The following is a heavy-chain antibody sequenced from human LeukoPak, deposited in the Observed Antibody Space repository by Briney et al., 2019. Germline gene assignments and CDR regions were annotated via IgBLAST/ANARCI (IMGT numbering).Heavy chain of an antibody. Sequence: PGGSLRLSCAASGFTFSSYAMSWVRQAPGKGLEWVSAISGGGGSTYYADSVKGRFTISRDNARNSLYLQMNSLRAEDTAVYYCAGCPECCGGDCYSCYFDYWGQGTLVTVSS. V-gene: IGHV3-23*01. CDR2: ISGGGGST. CDR1: GFTFSSYA. J-gene: IGHJ4*02. CDR3: AGCPECCGGDCYSCYFDY. D-gene: IGHD2-21*02.